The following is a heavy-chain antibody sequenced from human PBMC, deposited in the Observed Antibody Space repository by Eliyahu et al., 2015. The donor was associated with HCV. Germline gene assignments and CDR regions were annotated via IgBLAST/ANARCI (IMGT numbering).Heavy chain of an antibody. CDR2: IHYSGST. CDR1: GSITTYY. V-gene: IGHV4-59*01. D-gene: IGHD6-19*01. CDR3: SSGGGGIAVAGTGGWFDP. J-gene: IGHJ5*02. Sequence: GSITTYYWSWIRRPPGKGLEWIGYIHYSGSTNYNPSLKSRVTMSVDTSKNQFSLKLNSVTAADTAIYYCSSGGGGIAVAGTGGWFDPWGQGTLVTVSS.